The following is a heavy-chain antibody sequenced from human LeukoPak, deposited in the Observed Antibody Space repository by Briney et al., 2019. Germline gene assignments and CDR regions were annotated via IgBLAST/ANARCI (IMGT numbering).Heavy chain of an antibody. V-gene: IGHV3-23*01. CDR3: AKGLRFGESPAYYFDY. J-gene: IGHJ4*02. Sequence: GGSLRLSCAASGFTFSSYAMSWVRQAPGKGLEWVSAISGSGGSTYYADSVNGRFTIYRDNYKNTLYLQMNSLRAEDTAVYYCAKGLRFGESPAYYFDYWGQGTLVTVSS. CDR2: ISGSGGST. D-gene: IGHD3-10*01. CDR1: GFTFSSYA.